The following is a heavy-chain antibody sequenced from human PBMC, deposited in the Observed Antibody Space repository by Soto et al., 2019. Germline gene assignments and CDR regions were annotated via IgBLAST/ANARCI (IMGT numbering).Heavy chain of an antibody. CDR1: GDTFSFYS. CDR2: VNPILSMS. J-gene: IGHJ4*02. D-gene: IGHD3-10*01. CDR3: ATSYGSGYRAFDY. Sequence: QVQLVQSGAEVKRPGSSVKVSCKASGDTFSFYSINWVRQAPGLGLEWMGRVNPILSMSNYAQRFQGRVTMTADNXTSTAYMELSGLRSEDTAMYYCATSYGSGYRAFDYWGQGALVTVSS. V-gene: IGHV1-69*04.